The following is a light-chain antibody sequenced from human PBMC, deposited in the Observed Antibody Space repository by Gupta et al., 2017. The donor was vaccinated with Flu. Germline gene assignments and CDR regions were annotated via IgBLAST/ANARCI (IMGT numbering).Light chain of an antibody. CDR3: QHRDSTPFT. Sequence: PSSLSASVGDRVTITCRASQSISSYLNWYQQKPGKAPKLLIYAASSLQSGVPSRFSGSGSGTDFTLTISRLQPEDFATYYCQHRDSTPFTFGRGTKVEIK. J-gene: IGKJ4*01. CDR2: AAS. V-gene: IGKV1-39*01. CDR1: QSISSY.